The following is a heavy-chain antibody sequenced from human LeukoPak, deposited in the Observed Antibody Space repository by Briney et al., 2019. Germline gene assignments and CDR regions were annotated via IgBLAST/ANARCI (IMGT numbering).Heavy chain of an antibody. V-gene: IGHV4-61*01. CDR2: IKRSGSS. Sequence: SETLSLTCTVSGGSFSSATYYWGWLRQPPGKGLEWIGYIKRSGSSNYNPSLKSRVTISMHTSKNQFSLRLNSVTAADTAVYYCARDGTVATNWFDPWGQGTLVTVSS. J-gene: IGHJ5*02. D-gene: IGHD5-12*01. CDR3: ARDGTVATNWFDP. CDR1: GGSFSSATYY.